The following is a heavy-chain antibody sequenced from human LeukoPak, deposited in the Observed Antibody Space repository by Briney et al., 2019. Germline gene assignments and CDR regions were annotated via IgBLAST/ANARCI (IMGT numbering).Heavy chain of an antibody. V-gene: IGHV4-39*07. D-gene: IGHD5-12*01. J-gene: IGHJ4*02. Sequence: SETLSLTCTVSGGSISSSSYYWGWIRQPPGKGLEWIGSIYYSGRTYYNPSLKSRVTISIDTSKKQFSLRLSSVTAADTAVYYCARRMVATPFDYWGQGTLVTVSS. CDR3: ARRMVATPFDY. CDR1: GGSISSSSYY. CDR2: IYYSGRT.